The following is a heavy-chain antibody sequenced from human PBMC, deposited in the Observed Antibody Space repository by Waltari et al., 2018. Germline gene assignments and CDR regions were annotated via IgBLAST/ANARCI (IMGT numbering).Heavy chain of an antibody. Sequence: QVQLVESGGGVVQPGGSLRLSCAASGFIFRSYGMHWVRQAPGKGLEWVAFIRYYGSNKYHADSVKGRFTISRDNSKNTLYLQMNSLRAEDTAVYYCAKDLGGWSGRTFDYWGQGTLVTVSS. CDR3: AKDLGGWSGRTFDY. J-gene: IGHJ4*02. CDR1: GFIFRSYG. D-gene: IGHD6-19*01. V-gene: IGHV3-30*02. CDR2: IRYYGSNK.